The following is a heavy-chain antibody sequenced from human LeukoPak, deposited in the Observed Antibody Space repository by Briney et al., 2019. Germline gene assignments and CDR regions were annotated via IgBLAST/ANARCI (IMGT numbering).Heavy chain of an antibody. Sequence: PSETLSLTCTVSGGXISSSTYYWGWIRQPPGRGLEWIGSIYYRGSTYYNPSLKSRVTISVDTSNNQFSLRLTSVTAADTAVYYCAILGTGSSWGQGTLVTVSS. D-gene: IGHD3-10*01. CDR3: AILGTGSS. CDR1: GGXISSSTYY. CDR2: IYYRGST. J-gene: IGHJ5*02. V-gene: IGHV4-39*01.